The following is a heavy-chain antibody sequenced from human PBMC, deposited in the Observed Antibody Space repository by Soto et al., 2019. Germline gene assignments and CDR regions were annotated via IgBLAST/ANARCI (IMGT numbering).Heavy chain of an antibody. V-gene: IGHV3-64*01. J-gene: IGHJ3*02. Sequence: EVHLVESGGGLVQPGGSLRLSCAASGFTFSSYAMHWVRQAPGKGLEYVSAISSNGGSTYYANSVKGRFTISRDNSKNTLYLQMGSLRAEDMAVYYCARGSPGSHAFDIWGQGTMVTVSS. CDR2: ISSNGGST. D-gene: IGHD1-26*01. CDR1: GFTFSSYA. CDR3: ARGSPGSHAFDI.